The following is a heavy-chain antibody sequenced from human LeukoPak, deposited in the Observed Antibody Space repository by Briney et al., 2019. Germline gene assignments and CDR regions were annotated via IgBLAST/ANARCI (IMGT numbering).Heavy chain of an antibody. CDR3: ARGVSGKTAYKDGLNV. D-gene: IGHD3-16*01. CDR1: GFTVSSSY. V-gene: IGHV3-53*01. J-gene: IGHJ3*01. CDR2: IRSGGST. Sequence: PGGSLRLSCAASGFTVSSSYMTWVRQAPGKGLEWVSVIRSGGSTVYADSVKGRFTISRDNSKNTLYLQLNSLRAEDTAVYYCARGVSGKTAYKDGLNVWGRGKMVTVSS.